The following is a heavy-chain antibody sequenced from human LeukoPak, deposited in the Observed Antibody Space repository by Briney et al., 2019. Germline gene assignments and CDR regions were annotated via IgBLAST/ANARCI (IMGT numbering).Heavy chain of an antibody. D-gene: IGHD4-11*01. V-gene: IGHV1-69*05. J-gene: IGHJ4*02. CDR1: GGTFSSYA. Sequence: GASVKVSCKASGGTFSSYAISWVRQAPGQGLEWMGGIIPIFGTANYAQKFQGRVTITTDESTSTAYMELSSLRSEDTAVYYCASPSGYSNYEGEGGSFDYWGQGTLVTVSS. CDR3: ASPSGYSNYEGEGGSFDY. CDR2: IIPIFGTA.